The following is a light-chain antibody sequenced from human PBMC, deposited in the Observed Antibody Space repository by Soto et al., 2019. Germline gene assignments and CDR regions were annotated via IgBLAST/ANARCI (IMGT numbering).Light chain of an antibody. CDR3: QQSHSTPLT. CDR2: GAS. V-gene: IGKV1-39*01. J-gene: IGKJ4*01. CDR1: QSISSY. Sequence: DIQMTQSPYSLSASVGDRVTITCRASQSISSYLNWYQQKPGKAPKVLISGASSLQSGVPFRFSGSGSGTDFTLSISSLQFEDFASYYCQQSHSTPLTFGGGTKVEIK.